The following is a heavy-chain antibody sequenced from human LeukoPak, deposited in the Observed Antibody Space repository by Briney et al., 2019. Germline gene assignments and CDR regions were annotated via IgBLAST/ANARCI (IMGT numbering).Heavy chain of an antibody. CDR2: ISYDGSNK. CDR3: ARIGSPRPATTP. D-gene: IGHD1-26*01. V-gene: IGHV3-30-3*01. J-gene: IGHJ5*02. CDR1: GSTFSSYA. Sequence: GGSLRLSCAASGSTFSSYAMHWVRQAPGKGLEWVAVISYDGSNKYYADSVKGRFTISGDNSKNTLYLQMNSLRAEDTAVYYCARIGSPRPATTPWGQGTLVTVSS.